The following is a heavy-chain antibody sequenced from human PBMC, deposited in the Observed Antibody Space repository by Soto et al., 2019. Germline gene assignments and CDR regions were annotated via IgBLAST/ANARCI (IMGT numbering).Heavy chain of an antibody. CDR2: ISWNSGSI. Sequence: GGFLRLSCAASGFTFDDYAMHWVRQAPGKGLEWVSGISWNSGSIGYADSVKGRFTISRDNAKNSLYLQMNSLRAEDTALYYCAKDIYSSSWYGGYYYYYGMDVWGQGTTVTVSS. D-gene: IGHD6-13*01. CDR3: AKDIYSSSWYGGYYYYYGMDV. CDR1: GFTFDDYA. J-gene: IGHJ6*02. V-gene: IGHV3-9*01.